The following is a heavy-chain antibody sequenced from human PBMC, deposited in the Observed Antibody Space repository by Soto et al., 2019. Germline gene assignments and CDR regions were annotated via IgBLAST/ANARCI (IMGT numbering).Heavy chain of an antibody. CDR3: ARSQQLVQEWGDFDY. Sequence: QVQLVQSGAEVKKPGASVKVSCKASGYTFTSYGISWVRQAPGQGLEWMGWISAYNGNTNYAQKLQGRVTMTTDTTTSTAYMELRSLRSDDTAVYYCARSQQLVQEWGDFDYWGQGTLVTVSS. CDR2: ISAYNGNT. V-gene: IGHV1-18*01. J-gene: IGHJ4*02. CDR1: GYTFTSYG. D-gene: IGHD6-13*01.